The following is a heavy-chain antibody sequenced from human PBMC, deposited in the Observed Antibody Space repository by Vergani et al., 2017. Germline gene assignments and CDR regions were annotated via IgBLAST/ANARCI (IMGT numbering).Heavy chain of an antibody. Sequence: QVQLVESGGGVVQPGRSLRLSCAASGFTFSSYGMHWVRQAPGKGLEWVAVIWYDGSNKYYADSVQGRFTISRDNSKNTLYLQMNILRAEDTAVYYCASNRVVVTAPMGAFEIWGQGTMVTVSS. V-gene: IGHV3-33*01. CDR1: GFTFSSYG. CDR3: ASNRVVVTAPMGAFEI. J-gene: IGHJ3*02. D-gene: IGHD2-21*02. CDR2: IWYDGSNK.